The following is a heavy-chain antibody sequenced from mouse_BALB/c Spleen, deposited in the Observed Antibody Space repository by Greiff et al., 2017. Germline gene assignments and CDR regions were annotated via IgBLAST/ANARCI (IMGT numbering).Heavy chain of an antibody. CDR3: VIYGNAWFAY. CDR1: GFTFNTYA. CDR2: IRSKSNNYAT. D-gene: IGHD2-1*01. V-gene: IGHV10-1*02. Sequence: EVKLMESGGGLVQPKGSLKLSCAASGFTFNTYAMNWVRQAPGKGLEWVARIRSKSNNYATYYADSVKDRFTISRDDSQSMLYLHMNNLKTEDTAMYYCVIYGNAWFAYWGQGTLVTVSA. J-gene: IGHJ3*01.